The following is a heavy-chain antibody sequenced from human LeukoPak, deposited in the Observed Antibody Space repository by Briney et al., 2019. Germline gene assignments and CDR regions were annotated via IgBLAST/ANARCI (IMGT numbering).Heavy chain of an antibody. D-gene: IGHD6-13*01. Sequence: QSGGCLRLSCAAAGFTFGISAMSWVRQAPGKGPEWVSSFSRSGRDTYYADSVKGRFTIFRDNSKNTLYLQMTNLRAEDTAVYYCAKGSLGSWNYFDYWAQGTLVTVSS. CDR3: AKGSLGSWNYFDY. V-gene: IGHV3-23*01. J-gene: IGHJ4*02. CDR2: FSRSGRDT. CDR1: GFTFGISA.